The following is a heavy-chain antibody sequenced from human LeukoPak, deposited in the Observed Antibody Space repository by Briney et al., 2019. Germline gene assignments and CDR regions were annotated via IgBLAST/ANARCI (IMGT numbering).Heavy chain of an antibody. V-gene: IGHV4-39*02. CDR2: IYYTGST. J-gene: IGHJ4*02. CDR1: GGSITSSSYQ. D-gene: IGHD4-17*01. Sequence: PSETLSLTCTVSGGSITSSSYQWGWIRQSPGKGLEWIVNIYYTGSTYYNPSLKSRVTVSLDTSKNYFSLKLSSVTAADTAIYYCASVLYGDFDYWGQGTLVTVSS. CDR3: ASVLYGDFDY.